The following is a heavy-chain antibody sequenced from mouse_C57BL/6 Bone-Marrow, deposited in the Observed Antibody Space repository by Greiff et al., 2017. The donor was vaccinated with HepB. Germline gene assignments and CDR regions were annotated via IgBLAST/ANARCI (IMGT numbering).Heavy chain of an antibody. CDR1: GYTFTSYW. CDR2: IYPGSGST. J-gene: IGHJ1*03. V-gene: IGHV1-55*01. D-gene: IGHD1-1*01. Sequence: QVQLKQPGAELVKPGASVKMSCKASGYTFTSYWITWVKQRPGQGLEWIGDIYPGSGSTNYNEKFKSKATLTVDTSSSTAYMQLSSLTSEDAAVYDCARDYGSSFWYFDVWGTGTTVTVSS. CDR3: ARDYGSSFWYFDV.